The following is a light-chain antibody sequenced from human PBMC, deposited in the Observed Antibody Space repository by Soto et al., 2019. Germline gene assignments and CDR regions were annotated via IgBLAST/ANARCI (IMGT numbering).Light chain of an antibody. J-gene: IGKJ5*01. V-gene: IGKV3-20*01. Sequence: EIVLTQSPGTLSLSPGERATLSCRASQSVSSSYLAWYQQKPGQAPRILIYGASSRATGSPDRFSGSGSGTDFTLTISRLEPEDFAVYYCQQYGSSSITFGQGTRLEIK. CDR3: QQYGSSSIT. CDR2: GAS. CDR1: QSVSSSY.